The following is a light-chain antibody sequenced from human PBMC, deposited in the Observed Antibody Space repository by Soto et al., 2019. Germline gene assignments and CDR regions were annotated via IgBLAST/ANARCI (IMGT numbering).Light chain of an antibody. V-gene: IGLV3-9*01. Sequence: SYELTQPLSVSVALGQTARITCGGNNIGSKNVHWYQQKPGQAPVLVIYRVINRPSGIPERFSGSNSGNTATLTISRAQVGDEADYYCQVWDSSLGVFGGGTQLTVL. CDR3: QVWDSSLGV. CDR1: NIGSKN. CDR2: RVI. J-gene: IGLJ2*01.